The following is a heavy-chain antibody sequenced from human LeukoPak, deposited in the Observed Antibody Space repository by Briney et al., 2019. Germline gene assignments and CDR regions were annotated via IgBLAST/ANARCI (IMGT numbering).Heavy chain of an antibody. J-gene: IGHJ6*02. CDR3: AREGGMVKTILGVVSDYYYGMDV. D-gene: IGHD3-3*01. V-gene: IGHV3-48*03. CDR2: ISSSGSTI. Sequence: GGSLRLSCAASGFTFSSYEMNWVRQAPGKGLEWVSYISSSGSTIYYADSVKGRFTISRDNAKNSLYLQMNSLRAEDTAVYYCAREGGMVKTILGVVSDYYYGMDVWGQGTTVTVSS. CDR1: GFTFSSYE.